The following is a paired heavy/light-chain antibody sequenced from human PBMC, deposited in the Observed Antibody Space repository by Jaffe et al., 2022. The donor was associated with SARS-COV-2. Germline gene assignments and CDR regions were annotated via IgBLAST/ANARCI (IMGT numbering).Light chain of an antibody. J-gene: IGKJ2*01. Sequence: DIQMTQSPSTLSASVGDRVTITCRASQSISTWLAWYQQKPGKAPKLLIYKASSLGSGVPSRFSGSGSGTEFTLTINSLQPDDFATYYCQQYNFSPRTFGQGTKLEIK. CDR3: QQYNFSPRT. V-gene: IGKV1-5*03. CDR2: KAS. CDR1: QSISTW.
Heavy chain of an antibody. CDR2: TYYRSKWYN. CDR3: TNEGDRGYFHP. Sequence: QVQLQQSGPGLVKPSQTLSLTCAISGDSVSSDNAAWNWIRQSPSRGLEWLGRTYYRSKWYNDYAVSMKGRITVNPDTSKNQFSLQLNSVTPEDTAVYYCTNEGDRGYFHPWGQGTLVTVSS. V-gene: IGHV6-1*01. CDR1: GDSVSSDNAA. J-gene: IGHJ1*01. D-gene: IGHD3-16*01.